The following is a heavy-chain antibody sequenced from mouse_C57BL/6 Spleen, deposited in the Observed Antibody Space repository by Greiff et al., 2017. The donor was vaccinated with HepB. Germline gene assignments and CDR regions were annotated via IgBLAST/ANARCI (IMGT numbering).Heavy chain of an antibody. D-gene: IGHD2-1*01. J-gene: IGHJ4*01. V-gene: IGHV1-50*01. Sequence: QVQLQQPGAELVKPGASVKLSCKASGYTFTSYWMQWVKQRPGQGLEWIGEIDPSDSYTNYNQKFKGKATLTVDTSSSTAYMQLSSLTSEDSAVYYCARGHPPIYYDCAMDYWGQGTSVTVSS. CDR3: ARGHPPIYYDCAMDY. CDR1: GYTFTSYW. CDR2: IDPSDSYT.